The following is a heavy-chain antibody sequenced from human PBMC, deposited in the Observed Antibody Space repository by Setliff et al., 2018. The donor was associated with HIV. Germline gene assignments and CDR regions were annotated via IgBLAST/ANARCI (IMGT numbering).Heavy chain of an antibody. CDR1: GDTLSIHP. Sequence: ASVKVSCKASGDTLSIHPISWVRQAPGQGLEWMGWISAYNGNTNYAQKLQGRVTMTTDTSTSTAYMELRSLRSDDTAVYYCARDGGYDIDYWGQGTLVTVSS. V-gene: IGHV1-18*01. CDR2: ISAYNGNT. CDR3: ARDGGYDIDY. D-gene: IGHD5-12*01. J-gene: IGHJ4*02.